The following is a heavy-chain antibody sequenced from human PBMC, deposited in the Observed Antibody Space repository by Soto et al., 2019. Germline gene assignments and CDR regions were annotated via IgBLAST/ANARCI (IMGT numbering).Heavy chain of an antibody. CDR3: ARIATTTLGGPIDY. D-gene: IGHD4-4*01. Sequence: SGTLSLTCTVSGGSIDSYYWSWIRQPPGKGLEWIGYIYYSGSTNYNPSLKSRVTMSLDTSKHQFSLRLSSVTAVDTAVYYCARIATTTLGGPIDYWGRGTLVTVSS. V-gene: IGHV4-59*12. J-gene: IGHJ4*02. CDR1: GGSIDSYY. CDR2: IYYSGST.